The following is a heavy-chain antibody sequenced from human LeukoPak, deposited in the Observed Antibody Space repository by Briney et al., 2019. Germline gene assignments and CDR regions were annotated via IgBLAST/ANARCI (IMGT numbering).Heavy chain of an antibody. CDR1: GFTFSNAW. CDR3: ANPGLFDY. V-gene: IGHV3-23*01. J-gene: IGHJ4*02. CDR2: ITGNGGTT. Sequence: GGSLRLSCAASGFTFSNAWMSWVRQAPGKGLEWVSGITGNGGTTYYADSVKGRFTISRDNSKNTVYLQMNSLRAEDTAVYYCANPGLFDYWGQGTLVTVSS.